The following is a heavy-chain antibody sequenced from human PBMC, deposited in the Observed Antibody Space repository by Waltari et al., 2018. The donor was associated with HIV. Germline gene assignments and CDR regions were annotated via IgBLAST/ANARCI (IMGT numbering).Heavy chain of an antibody. V-gene: IGHV3-33*01. J-gene: IGHJ4*02. CDR2: IWYDGSNE. CDR1: GFTFRSYG. D-gene: IGHD2-21*02. CDR3: ARAECGGDCYFDF. Sequence: QVQLVESGGGVVQPGRSLRLSCAASGFTFRSYGIHWVRQAPGKGLEWVAVIWYDGSNEYYGDSVKGRFTVSRDNSKNMVYRQMNSLRAEDTAMYHCARAECGGDCYFDFWGQGTPVTVSS.